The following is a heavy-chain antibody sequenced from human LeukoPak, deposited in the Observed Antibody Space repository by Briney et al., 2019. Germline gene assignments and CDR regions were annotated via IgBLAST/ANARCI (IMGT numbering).Heavy chain of an antibody. D-gene: IGHD3-16*01. J-gene: IGHJ4*02. V-gene: IGHV3-66*01. CDR3: ARDLTAYFDY. Sequence: PGGSLRLSCAASGFTVSSKYMSWVRQAPGKGLEWVSVIYSGGSTYYADSVKGRFTISRDNSKKTLYLQMNSLRAEDTAVYYCARDLTAYFDYWGQGTLVTVSS. CDR2: IYSGGST. CDR1: GFTVSSKY.